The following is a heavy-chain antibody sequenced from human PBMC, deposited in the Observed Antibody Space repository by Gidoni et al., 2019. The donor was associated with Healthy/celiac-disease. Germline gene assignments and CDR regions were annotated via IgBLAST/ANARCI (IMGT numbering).Heavy chain of an antibody. J-gene: IGHJ4*02. D-gene: IGHD3-3*01. CDR3: AKDTGSGYYGSAVDD. V-gene: IGHV3-9*01. CDR1: GFTFAAYA. CDR2: ISWNSGSI. Sequence: EVQLVESGGGLVPPGRSLRLSCAASGFTFAAYAMDWVRQAPGKGLEWVSGISWNSGSIGYADSVKGRFTISRDNAKNSLYLQMNSLRAEDTALYYCAKDTGSGYYGSAVDDWGQGTLVTVSS.